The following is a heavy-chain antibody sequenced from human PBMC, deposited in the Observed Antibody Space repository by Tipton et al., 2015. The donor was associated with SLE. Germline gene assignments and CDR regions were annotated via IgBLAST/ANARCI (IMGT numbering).Heavy chain of an antibody. Sequence: SLRLSCAASGFTFSSYAMGWVRQAPGKGLEWLSAISGSDGSTYYADSVKGRFTISRDNSKNTLYLQMNSLRVEDTAVYYCAGGAFDIWGQGTMVTVSS. CDR3: AGGAFDI. CDR1: GFTFSSYA. CDR2: ISGSDGST. D-gene: IGHD3-16*01. J-gene: IGHJ3*02. V-gene: IGHV3-23*01.